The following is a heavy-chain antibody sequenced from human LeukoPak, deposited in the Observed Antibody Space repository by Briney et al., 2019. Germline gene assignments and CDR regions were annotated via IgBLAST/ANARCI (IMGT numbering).Heavy chain of an antibody. Sequence: PSETLSLTCTASGGSISSGSYYWSWIRQPAGKGLEWIGRIYTSGSTNYNPSPKSRVTISVDTSKNQFSLKLSSVTAADTAVYYCARHRPSYSSSWWWFDPWGQGTLVTVSS. CDR1: GGSISSGSYY. CDR2: IYTSGST. J-gene: IGHJ5*02. D-gene: IGHD6-13*01. CDR3: ARHRPSYSSSWWWFDP. V-gene: IGHV4-61*02.